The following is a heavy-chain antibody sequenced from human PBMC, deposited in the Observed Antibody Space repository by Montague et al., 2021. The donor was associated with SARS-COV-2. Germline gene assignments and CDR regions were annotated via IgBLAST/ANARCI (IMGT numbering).Heavy chain of an antibody. CDR1: GFTFGNYW. CDR2: ISTDGSTT. Sequence: SLRLSCAASGFTFGNYWMHWVRQAPGKGLVWVSRISTDGSTTTYADSVEGRFTISRDNAKNTLYLQMNSLRAEDTAVYYCVRVNYDILTDYYFLDYWGQGTLVTVSS. J-gene: IGHJ4*02. D-gene: IGHD3-9*01. CDR3: VRVNYDILTDYYFLDY. V-gene: IGHV3-74*01.